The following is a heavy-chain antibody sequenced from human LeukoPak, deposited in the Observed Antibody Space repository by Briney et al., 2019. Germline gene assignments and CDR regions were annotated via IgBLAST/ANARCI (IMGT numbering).Heavy chain of an antibody. D-gene: IGHD6-19*01. V-gene: IGHV4-4*09. CDR3: ARIIAVAGATYLDY. Sequence: SETLSLTCTVSGGSISSYYWSWIRQAPGKGLESIGYIHSSGSTNYNPSLRGRVIISVDTSKNQFSLKLSSVTVADTAVYYCARIIAVAGATYLDYWGQGNLVTVSS. CDR2: IHSSGST. CDR1: GGSISSYY. J-gene: IGHJ4*02.